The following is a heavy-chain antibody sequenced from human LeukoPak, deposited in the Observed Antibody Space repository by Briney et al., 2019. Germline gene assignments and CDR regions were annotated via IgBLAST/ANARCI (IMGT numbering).Heavy chain of an antibody. CDR3: ARVVCSGGSCDDY. CDR2: ISSDGSDK. J-gene: IGHJ4*02. Sequence: GGSLRLSCAASGFTFSNYAMHWVRQAPGKGLEWVAVISSDGSDKYHADSVKGRFTISRDNSKNTLYLQMNSLRAEDTAVYYCARVVCSGGSCDDYWGQGTLVTVSS. V-gene: IGHV3-30-3*01. CDR1: GFTFSNYA. D-gene: IGHD2-15*01.